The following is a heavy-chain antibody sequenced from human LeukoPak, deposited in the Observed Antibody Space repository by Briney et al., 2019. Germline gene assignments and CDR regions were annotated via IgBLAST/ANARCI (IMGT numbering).Heavy chain of an antibody. CDR1: GFTFDDYA. Sequence: GGSLRLSCAASGFTFDDYAMHWVRQAPGKGLEWVSLISWDGGSTYYADSVKGRFTISRDNSKNSLYLQMNSLRAEDTALYYCAKDMCSGGSCYSGLDYWGQGTLVTVSS. CDR3: AKDMCSGGSCYSGLDY. V-gene: IGHV3-43D*03. J-gene: IGHJ4*02. D-gene: IGHD2-15*01. CDR2: ISWDGGST.